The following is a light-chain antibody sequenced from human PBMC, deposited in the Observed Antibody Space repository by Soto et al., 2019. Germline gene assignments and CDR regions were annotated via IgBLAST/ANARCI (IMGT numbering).Light chain of an antibody. V-gene: IGKV1-39*01. CDR2: GSS. CDR1: QNINIF. J-gene: IGKJ1*01. Sequence: DIQVTQSPSSLSASVGDRVTITCRASQNINIFLNWYHQKPGEAPKLLIYGSSSLQSGVPSRFSGSGSWTDFTLIISSLQPEDFATYYCQQSYSTPWTFGHGTKVEIK. CDR3: QQSYSTPWT.